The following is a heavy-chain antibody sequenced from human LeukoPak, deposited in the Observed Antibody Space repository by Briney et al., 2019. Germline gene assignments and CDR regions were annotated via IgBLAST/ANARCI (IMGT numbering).Heavy chain of an antibody. V-gene: IGHV3-23*01. CDR2: ITDSGGTT. J-gene: IGHJ4*02. CDR3: AKGHYYDSSGYCLLEY. CDR1: GFTFSTYA. D-gene: IGHD3-22*01. Sequence: GGSLRLSCAASGFTFSTYAMTWVRQAPGKGLEWVSGITDSGGTTYYADSVKGRFTISRDNSKNTLYLQMNSLRAEDTALYYCAKGHYYDSSGYCLLEYWGQGTLVTVSS.